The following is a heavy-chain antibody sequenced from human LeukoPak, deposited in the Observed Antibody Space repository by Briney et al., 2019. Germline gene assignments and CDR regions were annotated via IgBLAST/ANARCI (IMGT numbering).Heavy chain of an antibody. CDR3: ARHGANYDFWSGYFPYYYYMDV. CDR1: GGSISSSSYY. J-gene: IGHJ6*03. V-gene: IGHV4-39*01. D-gene: IGHD3-3*01. Sequence: PSETLSLTCTVSGGSISSSSYYWGWIRQPPGKGLEWIVSIYYSGSTYYNPSLKSRVTISVDTSKNQFSLKLSSVTAADTAVYYCARHGANYDFWSGYFPYYYYMDVWGKGTTVTVSS. CDR2: IYYSGST.